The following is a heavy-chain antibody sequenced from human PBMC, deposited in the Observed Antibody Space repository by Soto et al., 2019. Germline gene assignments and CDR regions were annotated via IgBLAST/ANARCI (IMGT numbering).Heavy chain of an antibody. J-gene: IGHJ4*02. CDR1: GFTFSSYC. D-gene: IGHD2-21*02. CDR3: VNFAPSLSGGDCYSGFDY. CDR2: ISYDGSNK. Sequence: GGSLRLSCAASGFTFSSYCIHWVRQAPCKGLEWVAVISYDGSNKYYADSVKGRFTISRDNSKKTLYLQMNSLRAEYTAVYYCVNFAPSLSGGDCYSGFDYSGQGTLVTVSS. V-gene: IGHV3-30*18.